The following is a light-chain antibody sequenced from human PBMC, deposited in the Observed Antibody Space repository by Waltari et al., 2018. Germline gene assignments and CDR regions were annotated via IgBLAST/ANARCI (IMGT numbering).Light chain of an antibody. CDR2: GAS. CDR1: QSVSSSY. CDR3: QQYGRSPGT. J-gene: IGKJ1*01. Sequence: ENVLTQSPGTLSLSPGERATLSCRASQSVSSSYLAWYQQKPGQAPRLLIYGASSRATGIPDRFSGSGSGTDLTLTISRLEPEDFAVYYCQQYGRSPGTFVQGTKVEIK. V-gene: IGKV3-20*01.